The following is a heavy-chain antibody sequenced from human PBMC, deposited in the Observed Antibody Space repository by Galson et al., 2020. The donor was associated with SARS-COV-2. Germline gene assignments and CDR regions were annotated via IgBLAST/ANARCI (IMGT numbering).Heavy chain of an antibody. V-gene: IGHV3-33*01. CDR1: GFTFRSYG. Sequence: GGSLRLSCAASGFTFRSYGMHWVRQAPGKGLEWVAVIWYDGSKKYYADSVRGRFTISRENSKNTLYLQMNSLRAEDTAVYYCAREAEVTSAGNSLDYWGQGTLVTVSS. D-gene: IGHD6-13*01. CDR2: IWYDGSKK. CDR3: AREAEVTSAGNSLDY. J-gene: IGHJ4*02.